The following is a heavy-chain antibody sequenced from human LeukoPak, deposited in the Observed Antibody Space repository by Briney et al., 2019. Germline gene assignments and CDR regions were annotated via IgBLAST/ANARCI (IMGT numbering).Heavy chain of an antibody. CDR1: GYTFTSYY. CDR2: INAGNGNT. V-gene: IGHV1-3*01. CDR3: ARVGTIFGVTSRYWFDP. D-gene: IGHD3-3*01. J-gene: IGHJ5*02. Sequence: GASVKVSCKASGYTFTSYYMHWVRQAPGQRLEWMGWINAGNGNTKYSQKFQGRVTITRDTSASTAYMELSSLRSEDTAVYYCARVGTIFGVTSRYWFDPWGQGTLVTVSS.